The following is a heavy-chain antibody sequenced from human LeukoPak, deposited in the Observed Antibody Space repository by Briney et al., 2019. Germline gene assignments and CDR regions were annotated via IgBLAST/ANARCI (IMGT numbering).Heavy chain of an antibody. J-gene: IGHJ3*01. D-gene: IGHD4/OR15-4a*01. CDR3: ARGGLSYGFDV. Sequence: GGSLRLSCIASGFTISPYYMGWARQAPGKGLEWVANIDKDAIEKYYVDSVKGRFKISRDNAKNSLRLEMNSLGVEDTAVYYCARGGLSYGFDVWGPGTMVTVSS. CDR2: IDKDAIEK. CDR1: GFTISPYY. V-gene: IGHV3-7*01.